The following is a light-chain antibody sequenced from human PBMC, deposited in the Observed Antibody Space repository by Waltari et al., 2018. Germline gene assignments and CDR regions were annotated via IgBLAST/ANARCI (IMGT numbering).Light chain of an antibody. CDR3: QQYNSYPGT. Sequence: DMQMTQSPSTSSASVGDRVTIACRASLSIYDWLAWYQQKPGKAPSLLIYKASILQTGVSSRFSGSGSGTDFTLTITGLQPDDVATYFCQQYNSYPGTFGQGTKVEIK. V-gene: IGKV1-5*03. CDR2: KAS. CDR1: LSIYDW. J-gene: IGKJ1*01.